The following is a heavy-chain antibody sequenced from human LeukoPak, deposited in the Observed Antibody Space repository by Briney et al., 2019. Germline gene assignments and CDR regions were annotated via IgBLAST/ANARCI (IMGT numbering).Heavy chain of an antibody. CDR2: IYYSGST. J-gene: IGHJ4*02. V-gene: IGHV4-59*12. CDR1: GGSISSYY. Sequence: PSGTLSLTCLVSGGSISSYYWSWIRQPPGKGLAWMGYIYYSGSTNYNPSLKSRVTISVDTSKNQFSLRLSSMTAADTAVYYCARDRAPDRGRLFDSWGQGTLVTVSS. CDR3: ARDRAPDRGRLFDS. D-gene: IGHD1-14*01.